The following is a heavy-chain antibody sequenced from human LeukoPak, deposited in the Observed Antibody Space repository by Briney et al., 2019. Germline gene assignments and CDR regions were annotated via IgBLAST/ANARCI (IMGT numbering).Heavy chain of an antibody. Sequence: GGSLRLSCAVSGFTYSSHNMHWVRQAPGKGLEWVALISYDGSNEYYADSVKGRFTISRDSSKNTLYLQMNSLRAEDTAVYYCAKAPRMIVEWNDYWGQGTLVTVSS. CDR2: ISYDGSNE. CDR3: AKAPRMIVEWNDY. D-gene: IGHD3-22*01. CDR1: GFTYSSHN. J-gene: IGHJ4*02. V-gene: IGHV3-30-3*01.